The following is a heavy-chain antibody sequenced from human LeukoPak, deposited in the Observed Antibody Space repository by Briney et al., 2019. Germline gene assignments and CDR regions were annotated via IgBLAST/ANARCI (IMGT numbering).Heavy chain of an antibody. D-gene: IGHD2-2*01. J-gene: IGHJ4*02. Sequence: QAGGSLRLSCAASEFTFRNYGMHWVRQSPDKGLEWVAAIWYDGSKRLYADSVKGRFTISRDDSENALYLQMNSLRAEDTALYYCARDYCSTSFCYDNWGQGTLVTVSS. CDR1: EFTFRNYG. V-gene: IGHV3-33*01. CDR2: IWYDGSKR. CDR3: ARDYCSTSFCYDN.